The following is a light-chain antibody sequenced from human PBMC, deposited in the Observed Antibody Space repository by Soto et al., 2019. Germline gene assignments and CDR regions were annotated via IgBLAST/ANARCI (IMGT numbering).Light chain of an antibody. CDR1: QSISSY. V-gene: IGKV3-11*01. Sequence: EVVMTQSPASLSLSPGERATLPCRASQSISSYLAWYQQKPGQAPRLLIYDASNRATGIPARFSGSGSGTDFTLTISSLEPEDFAVYYCQQRVNWPPLTFGGGTKVEI. J-gene: IGKJ4*01. CDR3: QQRVNWPPLT. CDR2: DAS.